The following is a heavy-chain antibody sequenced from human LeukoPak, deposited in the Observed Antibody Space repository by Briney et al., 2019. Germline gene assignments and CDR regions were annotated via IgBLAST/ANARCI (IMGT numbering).Heavy chain of an antibody. Sequence: DLVKVSCKASGYTFTGYCMHWVRQAPGQGLEWMGWINPNSGGTKYAQKLQGRVTMTRDTSISTAYMELSRLRSDDTAVYYCAREWTRGAGSYYWPDAFDIWGQGTMVTVSS. CDR3: AREWTRGAGSYYWPDAFDI. V-gene: IGHV1-2*02. D-gene: IGHD1-26*01. CDR1: GYTFTGYC. CDR2: INPNSGGT. J-gene: IGHJ3*02.